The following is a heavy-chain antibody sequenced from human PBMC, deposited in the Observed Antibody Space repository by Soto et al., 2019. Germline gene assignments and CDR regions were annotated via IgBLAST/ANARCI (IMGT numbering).Heavy chain of an antibody. J-gene: IGHJ4*02. CDR3: AKDPDHGSGSYYDYFDY. D-gene: IGHD3-10*01. CDR2: IYYSGST. Sequence: SETLSLTCTVSGGSISSSSYYWGWIRQPPGKGLEWIGSIYYSGSTYYNPSLKSRVTISVDTSKNQFSLKLSSVTAEDTAVYYCAKDPDHGSGSYYDYFDYWGQGTLVTVSS. CDR1: GGSISSSSYY. V-gene: IGHV4-39*07.